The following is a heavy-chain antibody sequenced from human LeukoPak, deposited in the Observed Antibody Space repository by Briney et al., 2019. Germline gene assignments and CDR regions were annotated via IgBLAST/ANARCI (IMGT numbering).Heavy chain of an antibody. J-gene: IGHJ4*02. CDR1: GFTFSSHW. Sequence: PGGSLRLSCAASGFTFSSHWMHWVRQAPGKGLVWVSRINSDGSSISYADSVKGRFTISRDNAKNSLYLQMNSLRAEDTALYYCAKDSSSWTTNFDYWGQGTLVTVSS. CDR3: AKDSSSWTTNFDY. D-gene: IGHD6-13*01. V-gene: IGHV3-74*01. CDR2: INSDGSSI.